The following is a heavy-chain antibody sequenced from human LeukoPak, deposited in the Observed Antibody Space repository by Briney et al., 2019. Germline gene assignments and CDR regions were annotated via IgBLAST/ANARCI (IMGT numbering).Heavy chain of an antibody. V-gene: IGHV1-69*05. D-gene: IGHD3-3*01. CDR1: GGTFSSYA. J-gene: IGHJ3*02. CDR2: IIPIFGTA. CDR3: ARTRYDFWSGDDAFDI. Sequence: ASVKVSCKASGGTFSSYAISWVRQAPGQGLEWMGRIIPIFGTANYAQKFQGRVTITTDEFTSTAYMELSSLRSEDTAVYYCARTRYDFWSGDDAFDIWGQGTMVTVSS.